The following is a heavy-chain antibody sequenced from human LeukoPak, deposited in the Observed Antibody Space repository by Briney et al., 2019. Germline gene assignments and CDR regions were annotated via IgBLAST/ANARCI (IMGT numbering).Heavy chain of an antibody. V-gene: IGHV4-39*07. CDR2: IYYSGST. Sequence: PSETLSLTCTVSGGSISSSSYYWGWIRQPPGKGLEWIGSIYYSGSTYYNPSLKSRVSISVDTSKNQFSLKLSSVTAADTAVYYCAREITDIAVAGAATVWGQGTLVTVSS. J-gene: IGHJ4*02. CDR1: GGSISSSSYY. D-gene: IGHD6-19*01. CDR3: AREITDIAVAGAATV.